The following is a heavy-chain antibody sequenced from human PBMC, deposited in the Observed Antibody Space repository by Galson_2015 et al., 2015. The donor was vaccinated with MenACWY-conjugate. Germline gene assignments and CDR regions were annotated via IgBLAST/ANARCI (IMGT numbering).Heavy chain of an antibody. D-gene: IGHD3-10*01. J-gene: IGHJ4*02. V-gene: IGHV5-51*01. Sequence: QSGAEVKKPGESLTISCQASGFSFTSYWIGWVRQMPRKGLEWMGIIYPSDSDTRYSPSFHGQVTMSADKSISTAYLQWSSLKASDTAIYYCARGLLWFGEAPEFWGQGTLVTVSS. CDR2: IYPSDSDT. CDR1: GFSFTSYW. CDR3: ARGLLWFGEAPEF.